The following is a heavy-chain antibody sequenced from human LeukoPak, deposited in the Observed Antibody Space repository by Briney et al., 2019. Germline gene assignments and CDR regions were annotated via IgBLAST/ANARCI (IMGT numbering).Heavy chain of an antibody. V-gene: IGHV3-30*02. CDR3: ARLATHGDY. J-gene: IGHJ4*02. D-gene: IGHD5-24*01. CDR2: IRYDGSIK. CDR1: GFTFSTYG. Sequence: GGSLRLSCAASGFTFSTYGMHWVRQAPGKGLEWVAFIRYDGSIKYYADSVKGRFTISRDNSKNTLYLQMNSLRAEDTAVYYCARLATHGDYWGQGTLVTVSS.